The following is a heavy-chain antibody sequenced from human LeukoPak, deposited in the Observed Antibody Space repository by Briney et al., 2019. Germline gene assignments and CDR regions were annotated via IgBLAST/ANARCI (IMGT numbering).Heavy chain of an antibody. Sequence: PGGSLRLPCAASGFSFSTYAMTWVRQAPGKGLEWVSAVGASGGSAYYADSVKGRFTISRDNSRDTLYLQMNSLRAEDTAPYYCAKVTIASAGTFDCWGQGTLVTVSS. CDR1: GFSFSTYA. J-gene: IGHJ4*02. D-gene: IGHD6-13*01. CDR2: VGASGGSA. CDR3: AKVTIASAGTFDC. V-gene: IGHV3-23*01.